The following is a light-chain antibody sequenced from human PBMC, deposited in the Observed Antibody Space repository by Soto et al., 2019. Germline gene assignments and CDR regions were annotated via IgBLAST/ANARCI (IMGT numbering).Light chain of an antibody. V-gene: IGKV1-5*03. CDR2: RAS. Sequence: DIPMTQSPSTLSASVGDRVTITCRASQSVSDSLAWYQQKPGKAPNLLIYRASSLESGVPSRFSGSGSGTEFILTISSLQPDDFATYYCQQYNSYWTFGQGTKVDVK. CDR3: QQYNSYWT. CDR1: QSVSDS. J-gene: IGKJ1*01.